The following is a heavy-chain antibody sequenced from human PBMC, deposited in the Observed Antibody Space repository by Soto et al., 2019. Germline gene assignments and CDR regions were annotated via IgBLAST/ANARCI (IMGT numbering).Heavy chain of an antibody. V-gene: IGHV1-69*13. CDR2: IIPMFGRT. CDR3: ARETSVRGVIITSSPWFDP. CDR1: GGTFSSYG. Sequence: SVKVSCKASGGTFSSYGINWVRQAPGQGLEWMGGIIPMFGRTNYAQKFQDRVAITADESTNTSYMELSSLRSEDTAFYYCARETSVRGVIITSSPWFDPWRQGTLVTVSS. J-gene: IGHJ5*02. D-gene: IGHD3-10*01.